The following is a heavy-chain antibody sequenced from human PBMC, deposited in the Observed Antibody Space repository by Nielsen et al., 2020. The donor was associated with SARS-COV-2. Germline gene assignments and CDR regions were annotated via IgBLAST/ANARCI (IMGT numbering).Heavy chain of an antibody. CDR3: ARGLSGYYFGFDY. V-gene: IGHV5-51*01. Sequence: GESLKISCKGSGYSFTSYWIGWVRQMPGKGLEWMGIIYPGDSDTRYSPSFQGQVTLSAAKSISTAYLQWSSLKASDTAMYYCARGLSGYYFGFDYWGQGTLVTVSS. J-gene: IGHJ4*02. D-gene: IGHD3-22*01. CDR2: IYPGDSDT. CDR1: GYSFTSYW.